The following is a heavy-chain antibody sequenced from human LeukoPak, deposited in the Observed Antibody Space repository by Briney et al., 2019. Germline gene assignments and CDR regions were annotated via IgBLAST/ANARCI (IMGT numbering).Heavy chain of an antibody. J-gene: IGHJ4*02. V-gene: IGHV3-7*01. CDR1: GFTFSNYA. Sequence: GGSLRLSCAASGFTFSNYAMSWVRQAPGEGLEWVANIKQDGSEKYYVDSVKGRFTISRDNAKNSLYLQMNSLRAEDTAVYYCARVDYDYVWGSPYYFDYWGQGTLVTVSS. CDR2: IKQDGSEK. CDR3: ARVDYDYVWGSPYYFDY. D-gene: IGHD3-16*01.